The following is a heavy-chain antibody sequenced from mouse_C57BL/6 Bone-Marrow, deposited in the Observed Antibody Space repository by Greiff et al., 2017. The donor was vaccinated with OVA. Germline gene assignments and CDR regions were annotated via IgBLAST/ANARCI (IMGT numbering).Heavy chain of an antibody. CDR2: IFPGSGST. CDR3: ARDRNTVYFDY. Sequence: QVQLQQSGPELVKPGASVKISCKASGYTFTDYYINWVKQRPGQGLEWIGWIFPGSGSTYYNEKFQGKAPLTVDKSSTTAYMLLSSLDAEDSAVYSCARDRNTVYFDYWGQGTTLTVSA. CDR1: GYTFTDYY. D-gene: IGHD1-1*01. J-gene: IGHJ2*01. V-gene: IGHV1-75*01.